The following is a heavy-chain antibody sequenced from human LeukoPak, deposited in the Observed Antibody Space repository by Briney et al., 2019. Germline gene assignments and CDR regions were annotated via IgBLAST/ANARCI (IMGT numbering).Heavy chain of an antibody. CDR3: AREQIEGLDP. CDR2: ISGSGGST. D-gene: IGHD2-21*01. Sequence: GGSLRLSRAASGFTFSSCAMSWVRQASGKGLEWVSAISGSGGSTSYADSVEGRFTISRDNSKNTLYLQMNSLRPDDTAVYYCAREQIEGLDPWGQGTLVTVSS. V-gene: IGHV3-23*01. J-gene: IGHJ5*02. CDR1: GFTFSSCA.